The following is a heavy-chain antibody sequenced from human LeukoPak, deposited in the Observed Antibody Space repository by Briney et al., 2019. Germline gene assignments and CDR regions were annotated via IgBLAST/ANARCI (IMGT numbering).Heavy chain of an antibody. J-gene: IGHJ4*02. D-gene: IGHD6-6*01. Sequence: GGSLRLSCAASGFTFSSYGMHWVRQAPGKGLEWVAVISYDGSNKYYADSVKGRFTISRDNSKNTLYLQMNSLRAEDTAVYYCAREKEDSSSFAYWGQGTLVTVSS. CDR2: ISYDGSNK. CDR3: AREKEDSSSFAY. CDR1: GFTFSSYG. V-gene: IGHV3-30*03.